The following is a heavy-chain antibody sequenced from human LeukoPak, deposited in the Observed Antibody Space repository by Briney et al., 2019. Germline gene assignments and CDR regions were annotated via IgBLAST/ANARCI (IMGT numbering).Heavy chain of an antibody. CDR3: ARGNRVGATTRYYFDY. D-gene: IGHD1-26*01. J-gene: IGHJ4*02. V-gene: IGHV4-59*01. Sequence: SETLSLTCTVSGGSISSYYWSWIRQPPGKGLEWIGYIYYSGSTNYNPSLKSRVTISVDTSKNQFSLKLSSVTAADTAVYYCARGNRVGATTRYYFDYWGQGTLVTVSS. CDR2: IYYSGST. CDR1: GGSISSYY.